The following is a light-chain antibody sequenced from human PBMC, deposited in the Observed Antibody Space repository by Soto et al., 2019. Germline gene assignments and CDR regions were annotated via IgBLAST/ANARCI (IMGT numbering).Light chain of an antibody. CDR3: QQRRNWPLT. V-gene: IGKV3-11*01. CDR1: QSVSNY. CDR2: DAS. J-gene: IGKJ4*01. Sequence: EIVMTQSPATLSLSPGDRATLSRRASQSVSNYLAWYQQKPGQAPRLLIYDASDRATGVPARFSGSGSGADFTLTISSLEAEDFAVYYCQQRRNWPLTFGGGTKVEIK.